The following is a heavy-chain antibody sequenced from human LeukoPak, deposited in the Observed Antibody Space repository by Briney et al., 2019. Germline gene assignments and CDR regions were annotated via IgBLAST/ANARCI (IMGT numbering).Heavy chain of an antibody. J-gene: IGHJ4*02. V-gene: IGHV3-23*01. CDR3: AKNSRSTWIVDYFDY. Sequence: GGSLRLSCAASGFIFSSYAMTWVRQAPGKGLEWVSAISGSGDSTYYADSVKGRFTISRDKSKNTLYLQMNSLRADDTAVYYCAKNSRSTWIVDYFDYWGQGTLVTVSS. D-gene: IGHD6-13*01. CDR2: ISGSGDST. CDR1: GFIFSSYA.